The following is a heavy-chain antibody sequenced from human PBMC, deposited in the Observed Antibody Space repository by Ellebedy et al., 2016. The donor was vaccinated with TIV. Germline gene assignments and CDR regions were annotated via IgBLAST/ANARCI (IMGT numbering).Heavy chain of an antibody. CDR2: ISPGSTYI. CDR1: GFTFKSYT. J-gene: IGHJ5*02. Sequence: GESLKISCAASGFTFKSYTVNWVRQAPGKGLEWVSSISPGSTYIYYADSVKGRFTISRDNAKNSVYLQMNSLRAEDTAVYYCARDASGSYYAEFVWFDPWGQGTLVTVSS. V-gene: IGHV3-21*01. CDR3: ARDASGSYYAEFVWFDP. D-gene: IGHD3-10*01.